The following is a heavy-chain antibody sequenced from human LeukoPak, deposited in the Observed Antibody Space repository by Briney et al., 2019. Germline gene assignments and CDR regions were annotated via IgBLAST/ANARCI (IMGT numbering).Heavy chain of an antibody. D-gene: IGHD2-2*01. CDR3: AKVLSEYQPLSGKYYYYGMDV. Sequence: GGSLRLSCAASGFTFSTYAMSWVRQAPGKGLEWVSAISGSGGSTYYADSVKGRFTISRDNSKNTLYLQMNSLRAEDTAAYYCAKVLSEYQPLSGKYYYYGMDVWGQGTTVTVSS. CDR2: ISGSGGST. V-gene: IGHV3-23*01. J-gene: IGHJ6*02. CDR1: GFTFSTYA.